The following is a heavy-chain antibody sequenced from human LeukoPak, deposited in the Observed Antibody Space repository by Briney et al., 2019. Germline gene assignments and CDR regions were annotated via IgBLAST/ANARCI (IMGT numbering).Heavy chain of an antibody. D-gene: IGHD4-17*01. J-gene: IGHJ3*02. CDR1: GASISSYY. V-gene: IGHV4-59*01. Sequence: SETLSLTCTVSGASISSYYWSWIRQPPGKGLEWIGYIYYSGSTNYNPSLKSRVTFSVDTSKNQFSLKLISVTAADTAVYYCARDLYGDYAFDIWGQGTLVTVSS. CDR2: IYYSGST. CDR3: ARDLYGDYAFDI.